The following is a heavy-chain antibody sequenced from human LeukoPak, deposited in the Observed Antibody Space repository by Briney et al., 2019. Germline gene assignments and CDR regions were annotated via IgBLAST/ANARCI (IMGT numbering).Heavy chain of an antibody. CDR3: ARGQRSGGSCYLDY. J-gene: IGHJ4*02. D-gene: IGHD2-15*01. CDR1: GGSISSYY. Sequence: SETLSLTCTVSGGSISSYYWSWIRQPPGKGLEWIGYISYSGSTNYNPSLKSRVTISVDTSKNQFSLKLSSVTAADTAVYYCARGQRSGGSCYLDYWGQGTLVTVSS. CDR2: ISYSGST. V-gene: IGHV4-59*01.